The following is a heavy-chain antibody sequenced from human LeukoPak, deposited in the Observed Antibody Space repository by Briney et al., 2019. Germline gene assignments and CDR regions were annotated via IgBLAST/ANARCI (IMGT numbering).Heavy chain of an antibody. J-gene: IGHJ5*02. CDR1: GGSITNYC. V-gene: IGHV4-59*01. CDR2: IYYSGST. Sequence: SETLSLTCTVSGGSITNYCWGWFRQPPGKGLEWIGYIYYSGSTNYNPSLKSRVTISVDTSKNQFSLKLSSVTAADTAVYYCAREEDYGDYVSWGQGTLVTVSS. CDR3: AREEDYGDYVS. D-gene: IGHD4-17*01.